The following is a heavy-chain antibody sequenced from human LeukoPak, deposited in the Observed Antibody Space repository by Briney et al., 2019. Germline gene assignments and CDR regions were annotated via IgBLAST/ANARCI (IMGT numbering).Heavy chain of an antibody. Sequence: SVKVSCKASGGTFSSYAISWVRQAPGQGLEWMGGIIPIFGTANYAQKFQGRVTITADESTSTAYMELSSLRSEDTAVYYCARRMITFGGVIATPRYGVDVWGQGTTVTVSS. CDR1: GGTFSSYA. J-gene: IGHJ6*02. D-gene: IGHD3-16*02. CDR2: IIPIFGTA. CDR3: ARRMITFGGVIATPRYGVDV. V-gene: IGHV1-69*13.